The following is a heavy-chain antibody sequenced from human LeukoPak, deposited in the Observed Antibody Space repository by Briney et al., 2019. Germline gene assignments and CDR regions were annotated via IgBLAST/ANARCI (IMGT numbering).Heavy chain of an antibody. CDR3: ARGTRITMIVVVIPSGGWFDP. V-gene: IGHV1-18*01. J-gene: IGHJ5*02. Sequence: ASVKVSCKASGYTFTSYGISWVRQAPGQGLEWMGWISAYNGNTNYAQKLQGRVTITRDTSASTAYMELSSLRSEDTAVYYCARGTRITMIVVVIPSGGWFDPWGQGTLVTVSS. D-gene: IGHD3-22*01. CDR2: ISAYNGNT. CDR1: GYTFTSYG.